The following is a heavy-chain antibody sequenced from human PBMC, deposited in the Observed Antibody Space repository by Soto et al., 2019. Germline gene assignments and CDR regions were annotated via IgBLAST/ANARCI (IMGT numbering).Heavy chain of an antibody. CDR2: ITYDGSNK. V-gene: IGHV3-30*18. Sequence: QVQVVESGGGVVQPGRSLRLSCAASGFTFSSYGFHWVRQAPGKGLEWVAVITYDGSNKLFADSGRGRFTISRDNSRNTLYLQVNSLRAEDTAVYYCAKSDYTLPYFDSWGQGTLVSVSS. CDR3: AKSDYTLPYFDS. CDR1: GFTFSSYG. J-gene: IGHJ4*02. D-gene: IGHD4-17*01.